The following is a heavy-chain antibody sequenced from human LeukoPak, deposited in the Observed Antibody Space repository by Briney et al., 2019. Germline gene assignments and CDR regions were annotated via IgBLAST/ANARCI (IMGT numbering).Heavy chain of an antibody. V-gene: IGHV3-23*01. D-gene: IGHD3-22*01. CDR2: ISGSGGST. CDR3: ARPMYYYDSSGYYAEPFDY. Sequence: GGSLRLSCAASGFTFSDYFMTLIRQAPGKGLEWVSAISGSGGSTYYADSVKGRFTISRDNSKNTLYLQMNSLRAEDTAVYYCARPMYYYDSSGYYAEPFDYWGQGTLVTVSS. CDR1: GFTFSDYF. J-gene: IGHJ4*02.